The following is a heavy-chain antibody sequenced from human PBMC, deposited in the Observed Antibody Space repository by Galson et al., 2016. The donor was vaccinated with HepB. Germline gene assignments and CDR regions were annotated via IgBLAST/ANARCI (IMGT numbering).Heavy chain of an antibody. CDR3: VRLGCGTCCHVDS. V-gene: IGHV4-39*01. Sequence: SETLSLTCNVSDDSLNSGGYYWGWIRQPPGKGLEWIGTVYYSGTTYYQPSLKSRVTVSVDTSKNQFSLKVNSVTASDTAVYYCVRLGCGTCCHVDSWGQGSLVTVSS. CDR1: DDSLNSGGYY. J-gene: IGHJ4*02. D-gene: IGHD2-15*01. CDR2: VYYSGTT.